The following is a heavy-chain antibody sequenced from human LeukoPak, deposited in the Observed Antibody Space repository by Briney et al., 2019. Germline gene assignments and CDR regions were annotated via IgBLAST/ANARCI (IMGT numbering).Heavy chain of an antibody. CDR3: ARDPPCWGGSCQFTDTTLDY. CDR1: GYTFTNYG. J-gene: IGHJ4*02. Sequence: ASLKVSCKASGYTFTNYGITWVRQTPGQGLEWMGWISASDGKTKYSQKLQGRVTMSTDTSTNTAYMELRSLRADDTAVYYCARDPPCWGGSCQFTDTTLDYWGQGTLVTVSS. V-gene: IGHV1-18*04. CDR2: ISASDGKT. D-gene: IGHD2-15*01.